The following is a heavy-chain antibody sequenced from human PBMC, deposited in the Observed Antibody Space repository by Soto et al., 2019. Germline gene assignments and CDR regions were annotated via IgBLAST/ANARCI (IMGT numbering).Heavy chain of an antibody. D-gene: IGHD3-3*01. V-gene: IGHV4-59*01. CDR3: ARGSLFGVVTRAPFDY. Sequence: SETLSLTCTVSGGSISTYYWNWIRQPPGKGLEWIGYIYYIGSTNYNPSLKGRVTISLDTSKNHFSLKLRSVTAADTAVYYCARGSLFGVVTRAPFDYWGQGTLVTVSS. CDR1: GGSISTYY. J-gene: IGHJ4*02. CDR2: IYYIGST.